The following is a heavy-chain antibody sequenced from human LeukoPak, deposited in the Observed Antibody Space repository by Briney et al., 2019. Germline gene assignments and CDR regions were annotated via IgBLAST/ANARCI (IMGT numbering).Heavy chain of an antibody. V-gene: IGHV4-34*01. Sequence: SETLSLTCAVYGGSFSGYYWSWIRQPPGKGLEWIGEINHSGSTNYNPSLKSRVTISVDTSKNQFSLKLSSVTAADTAVYYCARGRPFFDYWGQGTLVTVSS. CDR3: ARGRPFFDY. J-gene: IGHJ4*02. CDR1: GGSFSGYY. D-gene: IGHD6-6*01. CDR2: INHSGST.